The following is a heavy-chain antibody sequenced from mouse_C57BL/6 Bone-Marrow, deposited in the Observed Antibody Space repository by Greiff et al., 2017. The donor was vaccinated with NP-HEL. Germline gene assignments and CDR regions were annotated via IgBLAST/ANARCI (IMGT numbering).Heavy chain of an antibody. CDR1: GFNIKDDY. D-gene: IGHD3-1*01. J-gene: IGHJ2*01. CDR3: TTSLSGLDY. Sequence: EVQLQQSGAELVRPGASVKLSCTASGFNIKDDYMHWVKQRPEQGLEWIGWIDPENGDTEYASKFQGKATITADTSSNTAYLQLSSLTSEDTAVYYCTTSLSGLDYWGQGTTLTVSS. V-gene: IGHV14-4*01. CDR2: IDPENGDT.